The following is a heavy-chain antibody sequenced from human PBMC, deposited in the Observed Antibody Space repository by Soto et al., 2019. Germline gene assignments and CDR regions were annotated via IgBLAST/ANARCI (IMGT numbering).Heavy chain of an antibody. D-gene: IGHD2-15*01. V-gene: IGHV1-58*01. Sequence: ASVKVSCKASGFTFTSSAVQWVRQARGQRLEWIGWIVVGSGNTNYAQKFQERVTITRDMSTSTAYMELSSLRSEDTAVYYCAADQRGYCSGGSCPTYYYYGMDAWGQGTTVTVSS. CDR3: AADQRGYCSGGSCPTYYYYGMDA. J-gene: IGHJ6*02. CDR1: GFTFTSSA. CDR2: IVVGSGNT.